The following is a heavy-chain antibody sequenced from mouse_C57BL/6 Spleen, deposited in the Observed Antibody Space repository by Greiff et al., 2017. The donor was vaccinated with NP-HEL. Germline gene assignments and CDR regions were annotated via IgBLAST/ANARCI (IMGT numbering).Heavy chain of an antibody. D-gene: IGHD1-1*01. CDR1: GFNIKDYY. V-gene: IGHV14-2*01. CDR2: IDPEDGET. J-gene: IGHJ2*01. Sequence: VQLQQSGAELVKPGASVKLSCTASGFNIKDYYMHWVKQRTEQGLEWIGRIDPEDGETKYAQKFQGKATITADTSSNTAYLQLSSLTSEDTAVYYCARYYGSSYYFDYWGQGTTLTVSS. CDR3: ARYYGSSYYFDY.